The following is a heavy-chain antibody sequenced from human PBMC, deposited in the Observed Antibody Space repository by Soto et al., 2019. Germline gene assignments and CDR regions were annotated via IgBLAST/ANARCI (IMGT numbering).Heavy chain of an antibody. CDR2: VNAYNGNT. V-gene: IGHV1-18*01. CDR3: AREAVSGRTGFDY. J-gene: IGHJ4*02. D-gene: IGHD6-19*01. Sequence: QVQLVQSGAEVKKPGASVKVSCKASGYTFTSYGISWVRQAPGQGLEWMGWVNAYNGNTNYAQKFQGRVTMTTDTSTSTAYKGARRLRTEGHGVYYCAREAVSGRTGFDYWGQGTLVTVSS. CDR1: GYTFTSYG.